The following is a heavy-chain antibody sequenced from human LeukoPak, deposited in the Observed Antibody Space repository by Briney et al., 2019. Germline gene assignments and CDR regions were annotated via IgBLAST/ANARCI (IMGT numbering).Heavy chain of an antibody. Sequence: GGSLRLSCEASGFTFSSYAMHWVRQAPGKGLEWVAVISYDGSNKYYADSVKGRFTISRDNSKNTLYLQMNSLRAEDTAVYYCARESYYGSGSLDYWGQGTLVTVSS. CDR2: ISYDGSNK. CDR1: GFTFSSYA. J-gene: IGHJ4*02. V-gene: IGHV3-30-3*01. CDR3: ARESYYGSGSLDY. D-gene: IGHD3-10*01.